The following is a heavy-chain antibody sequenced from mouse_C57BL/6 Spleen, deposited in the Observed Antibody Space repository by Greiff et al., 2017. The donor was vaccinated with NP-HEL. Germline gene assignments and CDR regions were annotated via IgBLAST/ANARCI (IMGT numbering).Heavy chain of an antibody. V-gene: IGHV1-15*01. J-gene: IGHJ2*01. CDR3: TRYDYYFDY. Sequence: QVHVKQSGAELVRPGASVTLSCKASGYTFTDYEMHWVKQTPVHGLEWIGAIDPETGGTAYNQKFKGKAILTADKSSSTAYMELRSLTSEDSAVYYCTRYDYYFDYWGQGTTLTVSS. D-gene: IGHD2-4*01. CDR2: IDPETGGT. CDR1: GYTFTDYE.